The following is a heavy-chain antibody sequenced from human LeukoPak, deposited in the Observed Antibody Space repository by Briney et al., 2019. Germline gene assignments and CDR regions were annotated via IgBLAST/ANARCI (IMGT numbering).Heavy chain of an antibody. CDR2: IYTSGST. V-gene: IGHV4-4*07. D-gene: IGHD6-13*01. J-gene: IGHJ4*02. CDR3: ARDGTAAGFDY. CDR1: GGSISSYY. Sequence: NSSETLSLTCTVSGGSISSYYWSWIRQPAGKGLEWIGRIYTSGSTNYNPSLKSRVTISVDTSKNQFSLKLSSVTAADTAVYYCARDGTAAGFDYWGQGTLVTVSS.